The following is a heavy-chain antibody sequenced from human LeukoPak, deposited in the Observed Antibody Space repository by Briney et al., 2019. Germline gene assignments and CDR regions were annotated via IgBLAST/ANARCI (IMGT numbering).Heavy chain of an antibody. Sequence: GGSLRLSCAASGFTFSRYSMNWVRQAPGKGLEWVSYISSSSTKYYADSVKGRFIISRDNAKNSLYLQMNSLRAEDTAVYFCARERQLVTDYWGPGTLVTVSS. V-gene: IGHV3-48*04. CDR1: GFTFSRYS. J-gene: IGHJ4*01. CDR2: ISSSSTK. D-gene: IGHD6-6*01. CDR3: ARERQLVTDY.